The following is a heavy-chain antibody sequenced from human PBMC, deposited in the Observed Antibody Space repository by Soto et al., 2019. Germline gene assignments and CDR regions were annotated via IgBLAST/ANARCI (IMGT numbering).Heavy chain of an antibody. Sequence: EVQLVESGGGLVQPGGSLRLSCAGTGFTFSTYWMHWVRQAPGKGLEWVSRIKTDGTITGYADSVKGRFTISRDNAKNTLYLQMNSLRAEDTAVYYWARGGVIVVGLDVWGQGTTVTVSS. CDR2: IKTDGTIT. CDR3: ARGGVIVVGLDV. CDR1: GFTFSTYW. V-gene: IGHV3-74*01. D-gene: IGHD3-22*01. J-gene: IGHJ6*02.